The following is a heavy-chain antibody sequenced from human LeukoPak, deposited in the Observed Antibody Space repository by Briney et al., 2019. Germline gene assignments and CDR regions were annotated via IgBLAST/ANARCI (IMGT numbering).Heavy chain of an antibody. J-gene: IGHJ4*02. D-gene: IGHD3-22*01. Sequence: GGSLRLSCAASGFTFSNHNMNWVRQAPGKGLEWVSYISTTTSGTTIYYGDSVAGRFTISRDNSKNTLYLQMNSLRAEDTAVYYCAKAALYYYDNSPVEYWGQGTLVTVSS. V-gene: IGHV3-48*01. CDR3: AKAALYYYDNSPVEY. CDR1: GFTFSNHN. CDR2: ISTTTSGTTI.